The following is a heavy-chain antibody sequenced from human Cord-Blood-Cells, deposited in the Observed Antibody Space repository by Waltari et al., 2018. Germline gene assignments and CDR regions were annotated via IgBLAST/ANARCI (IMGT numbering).Heavy chain of an antibody. D-gene: IGHD2-8*01. CDR3: ARDNCTNGVCYFDY. Sequence: QVQLVQSGAEVKQPGASVKASCTASGYTFPGYYMHWVRQAPGQGLEWMGWINPNSGGTNYAQKFQGWVTMTRDTSISTAYMELSRLRSDDTAVYYCARDNCTNGVCYFDYWGQGTLVTVSS. J-gene: IGHJ4*02. CDR1: GYTFPGYY. V-gene: IGHV1-2*04. CDR2: INPNSGGT.